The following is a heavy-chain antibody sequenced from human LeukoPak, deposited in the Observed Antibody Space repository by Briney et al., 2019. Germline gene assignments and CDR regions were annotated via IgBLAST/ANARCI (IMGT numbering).Heavy chain of an antibody. J-gene: IGHJ1*01. CDR3: ARGYCSDEICPVFPS. D-gene: IGHD2-15*01. CDR1: GGSVTSYY. V-gene: IGHV4-59*02. Sequence: NPSETLSLTCSVSGGSVTSYYWNWVRQTPEMGLEWIGYISNTGATDYGPAFTSRVSMSLDTSKNQFSLKLTYVTAADTGVYYCARGYCSDEICPVFPSWGQGTLVTVSS. CDR2: ISNTGAT.